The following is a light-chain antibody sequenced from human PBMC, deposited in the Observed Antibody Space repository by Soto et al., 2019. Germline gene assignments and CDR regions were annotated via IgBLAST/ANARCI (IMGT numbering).Light chain of an antibody. J-gene: IGKJ1*01. CDR3: QQYGNTLWT. CDR2: GTS. V-gene: IGKV3-20*01. CDR1: QSVSSNY. Sequence: ETVLTQSPGTLSLSPGERATLSCRASQSVSSNYLAWYQQKPGKAPRLLMYGTSNRVTGIPDRFSGSGSETDFTLTISRLAPEDFAVYYCQQYGNTLWTFGQGTKVEV.